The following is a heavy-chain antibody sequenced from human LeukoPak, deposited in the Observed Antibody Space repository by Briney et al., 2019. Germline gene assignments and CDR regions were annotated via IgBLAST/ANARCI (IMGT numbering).Heavy chain of an antibody. J-gene: IGHJ4*02. CDR2: ISPYNGNT. CDR1: GYTFTSYG. CDR3: ARESRFGGYDSSGYYPSDY. V-gene: IGHV1-18*01. Sequence: ASVKVSCKASGYTFTSYGISWERQAPGQGLEWMGWISPYNGNTNYAQKLQGRVTMTTDTSTSTAYMELRSLRSDDTAVYYCARESRFGGYDSSGYYPSDYWGQGTLVTVSS. D-gene: IGHD3-22*01.